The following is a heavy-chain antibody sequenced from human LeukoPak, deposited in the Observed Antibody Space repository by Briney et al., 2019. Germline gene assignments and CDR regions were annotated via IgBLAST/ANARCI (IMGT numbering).Heavy chain of an antibody. V-gene: IGHV1-69*05. Sequence: SVKVSCKASGGTFSSYAISWVRQAPGQGLEWMGGIIPIFGTANYAQKFQGRVTITMDESTSTAYMELSSLRSEDTAVYYCAISGSYTYYYYYMDVWGKGTTVTASS. D-gene: IGHD1-26*01. CDR3: AISGSYTYYYYYMDV. J-gene: IGHJ6*03. CDR2: IIPIFGTA. CDR1: GGTFSSYA.